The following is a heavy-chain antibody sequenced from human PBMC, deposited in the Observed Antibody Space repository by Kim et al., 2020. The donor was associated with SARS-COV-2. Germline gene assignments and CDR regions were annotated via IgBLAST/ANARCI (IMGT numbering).Heavy chain of an antibody. Sequence: GGSLRLSCAASVFTFSSYGMHWVRQAPGKGLEWVAVIWYDGSNKYYADSVKGRFTISRDNSKNTLYLQMNSLRAEDTAVYYCAREGEGALIDYWGQGTLVTVSS. V-gene: IGHV3-33*01. D-gene: IGHD3-16*02. CDR2: IWYDGSNK. CDR3: AREGEGALIDY. CDR1: VFTFSSYG. J-gene: IGHJ4*02.